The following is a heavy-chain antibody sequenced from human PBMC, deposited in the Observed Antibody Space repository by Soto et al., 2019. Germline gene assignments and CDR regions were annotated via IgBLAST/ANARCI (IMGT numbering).Heavy chain of an antibody. Sequence: ASVKVSCKASGYTFTVYYMHWVLQSPLQWLEWMGWINPNSGGTNYAQKFQGRVTMTRDTSISTAYMELSRLRSDDTAVYYCARERDSSGWQGYYYGMDVWGQGTTVTVSS. D-gene: IGHD6-19*01. V-gene: IGHV1-2*02. J-gene: IGHJ6*02. CDR1: GYTFTVYY. CDR2: INPNSGGT. CDR3: ARERDSSGWQGYYYGMDV.